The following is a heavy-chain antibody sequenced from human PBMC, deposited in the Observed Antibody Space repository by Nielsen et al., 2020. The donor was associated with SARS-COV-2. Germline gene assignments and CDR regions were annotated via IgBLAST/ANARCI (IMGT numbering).Heavy chain of an antibody. J-gene: IGHJ3*02. CDR1: GFSLSTSGMC. D-gene: IGHD3-22*01. Sequence: SGPTLVKPTQTLTLTCTLSGFSLSTSGMCVSWIRQPPGKALEWLARIDWDDDKYYSTSLKTRLTISKDTSKNQVVLTMTNMDPVDTATYYCARIPNSNYYDSSGHRAFDIWGQGTMVTVSS. CDR2: IDWDDDK. V-gene: IGHV2-70*11. CDR3: ARIPNSNYYDSSGHRAFDI.